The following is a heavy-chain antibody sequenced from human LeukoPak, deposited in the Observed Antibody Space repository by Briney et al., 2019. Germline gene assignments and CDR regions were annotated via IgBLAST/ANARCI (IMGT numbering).Heavy chain of an antibody. CDR2: IYPGDSDS. CDR3: ARVYGYNFPDY. D-gene: IGHD5-24*01. Sequence: GESLKISCKGSGYSFTAYWIGWVRQMPGKGLEWMGIIYPGDSDSRYSQSFQGQVTISADKSISTAYLQWSSLKASDTAMYYCARVYGYNFPDYWGQGTLVTVSS. V-gene: IGHV5-51*01. CDR1: GYSFTAYW. J-gene: IGHJ4*02.